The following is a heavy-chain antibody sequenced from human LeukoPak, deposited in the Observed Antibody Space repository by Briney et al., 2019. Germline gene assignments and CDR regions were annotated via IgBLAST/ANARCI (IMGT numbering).Heavy chain of an antibody. CDR2: TKQNGWEQ. J-gene: IGHJ3*01. D-gene: IGHD2-21*02. Sequence: GGSLTLACAASGFTPGQYLMSFVRPAAGRGREWVGDTKQNGWEQNYVGSVKGRCTLSSDNAKNSLYLEIDSLRAEDTGVYYCARVGCSDTDCCPRIYAFDLWGQGTMVTVSS. V-gene: IGHV3-7*01. CDR3: ARVGCSDTDCCPRIYAFDL. CDR1: GFTPGQYL.